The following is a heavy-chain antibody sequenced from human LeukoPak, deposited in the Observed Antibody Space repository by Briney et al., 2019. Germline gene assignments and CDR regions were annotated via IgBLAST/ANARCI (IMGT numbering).Heavy chain of an antibody. CDR1: GFTFSSYS. CDR3: SSDSITIFGVVTN. D-gene: IGHD3-3*01. J-gene: IGHJ4*02. CDR2: ISSSSSTI. Sequence: PGGSLRLSCAASGFTFSSYSMNWVRQAPGKGLEWVSYISSSSSTIYYADSVKGRFTISRDNAKNSLYLQMNSLRAEDTAVYYCSSDSITIFGVVTNWGQGTLVTVSS. V-gene: IGHV3-48*01.